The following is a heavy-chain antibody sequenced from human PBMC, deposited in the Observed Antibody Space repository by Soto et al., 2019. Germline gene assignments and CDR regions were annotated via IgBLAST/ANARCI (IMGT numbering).Heavy chain of an antibody. Sequence: QVQLVQSGAEVKKPGSSVKVSCKASGGTFSSYAISWVRQAPGQGLEWMGGIIPIFGTANYAQKFQGRVTITADESTSTAYMELRSLRSEDTAVYYCARDTPYYYDSSGYLYYFDYWGQGTLVTVSS. CDR2: IIPIFGTA. CDR3: ARDTPYYYDSSGYLYYFDY. CDR1: GGTFSSYA. J-gene: IGHJ4*02. V-gene: IGHV1-69*01. D-gene: IGHD3-22*01.